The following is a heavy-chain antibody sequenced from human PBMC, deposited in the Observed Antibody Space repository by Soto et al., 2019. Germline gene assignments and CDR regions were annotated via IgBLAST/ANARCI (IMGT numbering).Heavy chain of an antibody. CDR1: GFTFSSYW. J-gene: IGHJ3*02. V-gene: IGHV3-7*04. D-gene: IGHD3-22*01. CDR3: ARGDYYDSSGPFSDAFDI. CDR2: IKPDGSEK. Sequence: EVQLVESGGGLVQPGGSLRLSCAATGFTFSSYWMSWVRQAPGKGLEWVANIKPDGSEKWYVDSVKGRFTISRDNAKNAXXLQMNSLRVEDTAVYYCARGDYYDSSGPFSDAFDIWGQGTLVTVSS.